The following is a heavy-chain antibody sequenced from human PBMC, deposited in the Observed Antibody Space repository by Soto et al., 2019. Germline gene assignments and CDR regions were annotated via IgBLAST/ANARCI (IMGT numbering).Heavy chain of an antibody. CDR3: ARRPSGDYGVDY. Sequence: QVQLQQWGAGLLKPSETLSLACAVYGGSFSGYYWTWIRQPPGKGLEWIGEINHRGSTNHNPSLKRRLTVSVDTSKNQFSLKLRSVTAADTAVYYCARRPSGDYGVDYWGQGTLVTVSS. J-gene: IGHJ4*02. CDR1: GGSFSGYY. V-gene: IGHV4-34*01. CDR2: INHRGST. D-gene: IGHD2-21*02.